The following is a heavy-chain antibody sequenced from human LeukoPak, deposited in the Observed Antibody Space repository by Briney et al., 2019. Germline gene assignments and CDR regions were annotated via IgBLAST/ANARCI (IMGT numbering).Heavy chain of an antibody. D-gene: IGHD2-2*01. J-gene: IGHJ4*02. V-gene: IGHV4-34*01. CDR1: GGSFSGYY. CDR2: INHSGST. Sequence: SETLSLTCAVYGGSFSGYYWSWIRQPPGKGLEWIGEINHSGSTNYNPSLKSRVTISVDTSKNQFSLKLSSVTAADTAVYYCARRGAYCSSTSCSIDYWGQGTLVTVSS. CDR3: ARRGAYCSSTSCSIDY.